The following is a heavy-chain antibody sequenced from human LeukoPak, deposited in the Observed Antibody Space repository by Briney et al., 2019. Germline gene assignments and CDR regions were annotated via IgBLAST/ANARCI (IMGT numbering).Heavy chain of an antibody. CDR2: ISSSSSYV. Sequence: GGSLRLSCAASGFTFSSYSMNWVRQAPGKGLEWVSSISSSSSYVYYADSVKGRFPISRDNAKNSLYLQMNSLRAEDTAVYYCARDRHSSSFMFDHWGQGTLVTVSS. CDR3: ARDRHSSSFMFDH. V-gene: IGHV3-21*01. CDR1: GFTFSSYS. J-gene: IGHJ5*02. D-gene: IGHD6-6*01.